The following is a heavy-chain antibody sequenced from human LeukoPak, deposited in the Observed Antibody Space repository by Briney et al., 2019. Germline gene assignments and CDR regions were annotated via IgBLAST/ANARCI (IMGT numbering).Heavy chain of an antibody. Sequence: PGGSLRLSCAASGFTFSTYWMSWIRQAPGKGLEWVAKIKQDGSEKYYVDSVRGRLTISRDNAKNSLYLQMNSLRAEDTAVYYCTANFNYWGQGTLVTVSS. CDR2: IKQDGSEK. CDR1: GFTFSTYW. J-gene: IGHJ4*02. V-gene: IGHV3-7*01. CDR3: TANFNY.